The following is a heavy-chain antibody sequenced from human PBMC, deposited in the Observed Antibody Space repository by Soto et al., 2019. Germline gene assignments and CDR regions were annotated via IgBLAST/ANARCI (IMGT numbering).Heavy chain of an antibody. CDR2: VRYDGRDT. CDR1: GVSLSTYW. D-gene: IGHD5-18*01. J-gene: IGHJ4*02. Sequence: EVLLVESGGGLVQPGGSLRLSCAASGVSLSTYWMHWVRQVPGKGLLWVSSVRYDGRDTAYADSVKGRFTISRDNAKNTIYLEMNSLRVEDTAVYYCSREDSAFDRWGQGTLVTVSS. CDR3: SREDSAFDR. V-gene: IGHV3-74*01.